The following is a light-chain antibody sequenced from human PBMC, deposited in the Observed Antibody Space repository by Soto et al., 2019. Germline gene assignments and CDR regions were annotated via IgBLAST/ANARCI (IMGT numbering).Light chain of an antibody. CDR2: DVT. V-gene: IGLV2-14*03. J-gene: IGLJ2*01. Sequence: QSVLTQPASVSGSPGQSITISCSGTPSDIGAYNYVSWYQHLPGKAPKVIIYDVTNPPSGVSSRFSGSKSGTTASLTISGLQAEDEANYYCGSYTISSTLMIFGGGTKLTVL. CDR1: PSDIGAYNY. CDR3: GSYTISSTLMI.